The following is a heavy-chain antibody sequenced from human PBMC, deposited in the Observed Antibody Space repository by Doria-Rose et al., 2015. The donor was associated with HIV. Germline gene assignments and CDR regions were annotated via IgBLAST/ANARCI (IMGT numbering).Heavy chain of an antibody. CDR3: TTITKSYYYDSSGYLYDAFDF. J-gene: IGHJ3*01. V-gene: IGHV3-15*01. Sequence: GHVKSRTDDGTTYYAAPVKGRFTMSRDDSENTLHLQMNSLRTEDTAVYYCTTITKSYYYDSSGYLYDAFDFWGQGALVTVSS. CDR2: VKSRTDDGTT. D-gene: IGHD3-22*01.